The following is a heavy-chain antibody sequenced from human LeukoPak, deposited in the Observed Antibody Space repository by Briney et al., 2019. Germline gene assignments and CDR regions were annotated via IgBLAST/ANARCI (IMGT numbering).Heavy chain of an antibody. CDR3: VRNGHSGNYDLGYFDF. CDR1: GFTFSSYW. V-gene: IGHV3-7*01. J-gene: IGHJ4*02. D-gene: IGHD4-11*01. CDR2: IKQDGSEK. Sequence: PGGSLRLSCVASGFTFSSYWMSWVRQVPGKGLEWVANIKQDGSEKYYVDSVKGRFTISRDNAKSSLYLQMNSLRAEDTAVYYCVRNGHSGNYDLGYFDFWGQGTPVTVSS.